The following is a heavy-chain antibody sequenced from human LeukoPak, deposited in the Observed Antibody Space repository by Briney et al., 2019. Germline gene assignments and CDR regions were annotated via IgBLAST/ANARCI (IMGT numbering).Heavy chain of an antibody. CDR2: ISAYNGNT. J-gene: IGHJ4*02. D-gene: IGHD5-12*01. V-gene: IGHV1-18*01. Sequence: ASVKVSCKASGYTFSSYGITWVRQAPGQGLQWMGWISAYNGNTYFVQKLQDRVTMTTEPSTSTAYMELRSLRSDDTAVYYCARGKWLKENDYWGQGTLVTVSS. CDR3: ARGKWLKENDY. CDR1: GYTFSSYG.